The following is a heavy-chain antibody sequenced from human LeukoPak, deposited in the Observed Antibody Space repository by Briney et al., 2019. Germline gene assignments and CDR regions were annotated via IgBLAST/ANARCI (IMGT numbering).Heavy chain of an antibody. D-gene: IGHD3-10*01. J-gene: IGHJ3*02. Sequence: GGSLRLSCAVSGFTLNNYYMHWVRQAPGKGLVWVSRVDSDGSSATYADSVKGRFTISRDIAKNTLYLQMNSLSAEDTAVYYCARYHLRFHGFDIWGQGTVVSVSS. CDR1: GFTLNNYY. V-gene: IGHV3-74*01. CDR2: VDSDGSSA. CDR3: ARYHLRFHGFDI.